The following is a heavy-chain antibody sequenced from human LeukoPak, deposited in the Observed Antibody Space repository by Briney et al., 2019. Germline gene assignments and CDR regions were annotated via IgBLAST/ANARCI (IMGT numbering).Heavy chain of an antibody. CDR3: ARSGRTDYGDYEGRDAFDI. J-gene: IGHJ3*02. V-gene: IGHV1-69*13. CDR1: GGTFSGYA. CDR2: IIPVSGTA. D-gene: IGHD4-17*01. Sequence: SVKVSCKASGGTFSGYAISWVRQAPGQGLEWMGGIIPVSGTANYAQNFQGRVTITADESTSTAYMELSSLRSEDTAVYYCARSGRTDYGDYEGRDAFDIWGQGTMVTVSS.